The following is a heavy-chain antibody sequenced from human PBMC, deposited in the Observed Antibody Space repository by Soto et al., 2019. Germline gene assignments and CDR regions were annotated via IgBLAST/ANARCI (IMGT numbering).Heavy chain of an antibody. CDR3: ARIPRYSFPTSDDLDS. CDR1: GGTFYTYT. D-gene: IGHD5-18*01. V-gene: IGHV1-69*13. J-gene: IGHJ4*02. Sequence: ASVKVSCKASGGTFYTYTFSWVRQAPGQGLEWMGSITPIYPTTNYAEKFRGRLTVTADGSTNTAYMELNSLTSEDTAVYYCARIPRYSFPTSDDLDSWGQGTLVTV. CDR2: ITPIYPTT.